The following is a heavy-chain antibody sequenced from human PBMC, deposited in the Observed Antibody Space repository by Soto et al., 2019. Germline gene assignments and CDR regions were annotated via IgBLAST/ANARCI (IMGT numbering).Heavy chain of an antibody. CDR3: ARDPMVVAATYFDF. Sequence: GGSLRLSCAASGFTFTSYWVHWVRQAPGKGLVWVSRINSDGTTANYADSVTGRFTISRDNAKNSLYLHMNSLRAEDTAVYYCARDPMVVAATYFDFWGQGALVTVSS. V-gene: IGHV3-74*01. CDR1: GFTFTSYW. J-gene: IGHJ4*02. D-gene: IGHD2-15*01. CDR2: INSDGTTA.